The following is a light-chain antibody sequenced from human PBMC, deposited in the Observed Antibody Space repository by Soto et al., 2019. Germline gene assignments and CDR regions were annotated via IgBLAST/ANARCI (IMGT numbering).Light chain of an antibody. V-gene: IGLV1-51*01. CDR2: DTY. CDR1: TSDIGNNY. Sequence: QSALTQPPSVSAAPGQKVTISCSGSTSDIGNNYVSWYQQLPGTAPQLLIYDTYKRPSGIRDRFSGSKSGTSATLGITGLQTGDEGDYYCATWDSSVSGVAFGGGTQLTVL. J-gene: IGLJ2*01. CDR3: ATWDSSVSGVA.